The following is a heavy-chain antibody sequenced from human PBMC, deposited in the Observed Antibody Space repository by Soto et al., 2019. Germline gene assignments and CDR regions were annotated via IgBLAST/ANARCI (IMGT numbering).Heavy chain of an antibody. D-gene: IGHD3-22*01. Sequence: QVQLQQWGAGLLKTSETLSLTGAVSGVSFSGYYWSWIRQLPGKGLERIGEINHSGSTNYNPSLKSRVNISVDTSKNQFSLKLSSVTAADTAVYYCSRGRRCYYDSSGIDYWGQGTLVTVSS. J-gene: IGHJ4*02. CDR3: SRGRRCYYDSSGIDY. V-gene: IGHV4-34*01. CDR2: INHSGST. CDR1: GVSFSGYY.